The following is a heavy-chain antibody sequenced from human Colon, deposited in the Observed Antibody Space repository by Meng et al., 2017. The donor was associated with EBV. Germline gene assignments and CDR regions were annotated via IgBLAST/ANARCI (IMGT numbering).Heavy chain of an antibody. CDR3: ASFDHIPRRNYFDY. J-gene: IGHJ4*02. CDR2: IHHSGSA. Sequence: GSGPGLVEPSQTLSLTCTVSGGSMSSGNYYWSWIRQPPGKGLEWIGYIHHSGSAYYNPSLKSRVSISVDTSKNQFSLNLNSMTAADTAVYYCASFDHIPRRNYFDYWGQGTLVTVSS. D-gene: IGHD2-21*01. CDR1: GGSMSSGNYY. V-gene: IGHV4-30-4*01.